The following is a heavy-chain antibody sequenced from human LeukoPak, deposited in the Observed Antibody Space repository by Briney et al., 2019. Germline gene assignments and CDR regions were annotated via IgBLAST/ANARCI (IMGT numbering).Heavy chain of an antibody. CDR3: ARAVGYYFDNSGPSKTFDY. CDR1: GGSIRSSSHY. CDR2: IYHSGTT. Sequence: SETLSLTCTVSGGSIRSSSHYWGWIRQPPGEGLEWIGIIYHSGTTYYSASLKSRVTISVDTSKNQFSLKLSSVTAADAAVYYCARAVGYYFDNSGPSKTFDYWGQGTLVTVSS. V-gene: IGHV4-39*07. D-gene: IGHD3-22*01. J-gene: IGHJ4*02.